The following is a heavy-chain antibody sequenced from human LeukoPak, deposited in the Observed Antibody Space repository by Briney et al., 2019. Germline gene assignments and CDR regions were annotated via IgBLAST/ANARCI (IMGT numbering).Heavy chain of an antibody. CDR1: GYTFTSYY. J-gene: IGHJ4*02. CDR3: ARGRDYVWGSYRRTYYFDY. D-gene: IGHD3-16*02. Sequence: ASVKVSCKASGYTFTSYYMHWVRQAPGQGLEWMGIINPSGGSTSYAQKFQGRGTMTRGTSTSTVYMELRSLRSEDTAVYYCARGRDYVWGSYRRTYYFDYWGQGTLVTVSS. V-gene: IGHV1-46*01. CDR2: INPSGGST.